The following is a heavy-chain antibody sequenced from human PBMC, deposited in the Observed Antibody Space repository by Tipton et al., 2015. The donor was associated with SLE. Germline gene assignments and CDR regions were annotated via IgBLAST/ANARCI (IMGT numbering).Heavy chain of an antibody. CDR1: GGYISSAYYY. CDR3: ARRTWILTSIDAFDV. Sequence: TLSLTCTVSGGYISSAYYYWGWIRQPPGKGLEWIGNIYYTGSASYNPSLKSRVTISIDTSKNEFSLKVSSVTAADTAVYYCARRTWILTSIDAFDVWGQGTMVTVSS. CDR2: IYYTGSA. D-gene: IGHD3-9*01. J-gene: IGHJ3*01. V-gene: IGHV4-39*01.